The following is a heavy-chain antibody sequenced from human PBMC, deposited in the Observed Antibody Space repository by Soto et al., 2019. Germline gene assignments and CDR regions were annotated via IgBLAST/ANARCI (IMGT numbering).Heavy chain of an antibody. CDR1: GFTFSSYA. D-gene: IGHD3-3*01. CDR3: AKSLGFWSGYYTLFDY. J-gene: IGHJ4*02. V-gene: IGHV3-23*01. CDR2: ISGSGGST. Sequence: GGSLRLSCAASGFTFSSYAMSWVRQAPGKGLEWVSAISGSGGSTYYADSVKGRFTISRDNSKNTLYLQMNSLRAEDTAVYYCAKSLGFWSGYYTLFDYWGQGTLVTVSS.